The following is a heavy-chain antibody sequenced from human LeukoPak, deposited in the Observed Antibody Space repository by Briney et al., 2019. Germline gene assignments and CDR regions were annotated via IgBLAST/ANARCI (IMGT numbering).Heavy chain of an antibody. Sequence: GASVKVSCKASGFTFHTSAMQWVRQARGQRLEWIGWIVLGSGNTVYSHKFHDRVIITRDMSTSTVYMELDSLGSEDTAVYYCAAQRGASLHDFWSTRLFDPWGLGTLVTVSS. CDR2: IVLGSGNT. CDR1: GFTFHTSA. V-gene: IGHV1-58*02. D-gene: IGHD3-3*01. J-gene: IGHJ5*02. CDR3: AAQRGASLHDFWSTRLFDP.